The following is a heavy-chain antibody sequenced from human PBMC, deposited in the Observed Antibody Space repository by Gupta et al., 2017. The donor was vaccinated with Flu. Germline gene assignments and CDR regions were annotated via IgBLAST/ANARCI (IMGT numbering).Heavy chain of an antibody. V-gene: IGHV3-23*01. Sequence: EVQLLESGGGLVKTGGSLRLSCAASGITFSSSAMRWARQAPGKGVGWVSDISGGGVRTYYADSVKGRFTISRDNSKNTLYLQMNSLRAEDTAVYYCAKDLRDSSGWGFDYWGQGTLVTVSS. CDR3: AKDLRDSSGWGFDY. D-gene: IGHD6-19*01. CDR2: ISGGGVRT. CDR1: GITFSSSA. J-gene: IGHJ4*02.